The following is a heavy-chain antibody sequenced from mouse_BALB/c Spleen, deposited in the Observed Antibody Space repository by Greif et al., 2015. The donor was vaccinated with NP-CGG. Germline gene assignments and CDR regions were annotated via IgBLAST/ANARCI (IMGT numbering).Heavy chain of an antibody. J-gene: IGHJ4*01. CDR2: IWAGGST. CDR3: ASDGYYAMDY. Sequence: QVQLQQSGPGLVAPSQSLSITCTVSEFSLTSYGVHWVRQPPGKGLEWLGVIWAGGSTNYNSALMSGLSISKDDSKSQVFLKMNSLQTDDTAMYYCASDGYYAMDYWGQGTSVTVSS. V-gene: IGHV2-9*02. CDR1: EFSLTSYG.